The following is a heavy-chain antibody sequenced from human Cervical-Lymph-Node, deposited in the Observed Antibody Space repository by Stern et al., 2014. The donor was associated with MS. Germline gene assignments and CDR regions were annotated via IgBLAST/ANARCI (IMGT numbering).Heavy chain of an antibody. Sequence: VHLVESGPGLVKPSQTLSLICSVSGASISSGDYYWSWIRQHPGKGLEWIGYIFYSGNPSYNPSLRSRVSISLDTSKNQFPLRLSSVTAADTAVYYCARGSGSYWEGDYYEMDVWGQGTTVTVSS. J-gene: IGHJ6*02. CDR3: ARGSGSYWEGDYYEMDV. D-gene: IGHD1-26*01. CDR1: GASISSGDYY. V-gene: IGHV4-31*03. CDR2: IFYSGNP.